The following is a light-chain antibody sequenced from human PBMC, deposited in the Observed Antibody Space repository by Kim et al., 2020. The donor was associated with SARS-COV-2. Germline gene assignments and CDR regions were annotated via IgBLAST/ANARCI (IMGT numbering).Light chain of an antibody. Sequence: DIQMTQSPSTLSTSVGDRVTITCRASRSISSWLAWYQQKPGKAPKLLIYKASGLQSGVPSRFSGSGSGTEFTLTISSLQPDDSATYYCQDYHSYPYTFGQGTKLEI. CDR3: QDYHSYPYT. V-gene: IGKV1-5*03. CDR2: KAS. J-gene: IGKJ2*01. CDR1: RSISSW.